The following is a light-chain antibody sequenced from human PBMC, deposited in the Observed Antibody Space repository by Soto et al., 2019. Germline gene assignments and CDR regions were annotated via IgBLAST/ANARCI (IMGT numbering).Light chain of an antibody. CDR1: SSDVGGYNY. CDR2: DVS. V-gene: IGLV2-14*01. J-gene: IGLJ1*01. Sequence: QSALTQPASVSGSPGQSITISCTGTSSDVGGYNYVSWYQQHPGKAPKLMIYDVSNRPSGVSNRFSGSKSGNTASLTISGLQAEDKADYYCSSYTSSNYVFGTGTKLTVL. CDR3: SSYTSSNYV.